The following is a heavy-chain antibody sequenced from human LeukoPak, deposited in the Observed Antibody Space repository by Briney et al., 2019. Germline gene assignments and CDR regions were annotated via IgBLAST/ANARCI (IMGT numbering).Heavy chain of an antibody. Sequence: PSETLSLTCTVSGGSISSSSYYWGWIRQPPGKGLERIGSIYYSGSTYYNPSLKSRLTISVDTSKNQFSLKLSSVTAADTAVYYCARDQQLTTFYYYGMDVWGQGTTVTVSS. CDR2: IYYSGST. CDR1: GGSISSSSYY. J-gene: IGHJ6*02. V-gene: IGHV4-39*01. CDR3: ARDQQLTTFYYYGMDV. D-gene: IGHD6-13*01.